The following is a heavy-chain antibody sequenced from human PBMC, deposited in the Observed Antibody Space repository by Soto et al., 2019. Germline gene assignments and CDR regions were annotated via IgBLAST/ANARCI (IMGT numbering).Heavy chain of an antibody. CDR2: IYHSGST. Sequence: PSETLSLTCALSGGSISSGGYSWSWIRQPPGKGLEWIGYIYHSGSTYYNPSLKSRVTISVDRSKNQFSLKLSSVTAADTAVYYCARGPPNSIWGQGTLVTVSS. CDR1: GGSISSGGYS. CDR3: ARGPPNSI. V-gene: IGHV4-30-2*01. J-gene: IGHJ4*02. D-gene: IGHD3-22*01.